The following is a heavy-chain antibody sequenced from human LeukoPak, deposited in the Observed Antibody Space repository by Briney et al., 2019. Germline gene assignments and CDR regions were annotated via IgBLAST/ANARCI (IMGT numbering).Heavy chain of an antibody. CDR1: GGSISRSSSY. CDR2: IYYRGST. V-gene: IGHV4-39*01. Sequence: PSETLSLTCTVSGGSISRSSSYWGWIRQPPGKGLEWIGSIYYRGSTYYNPSLKSRVTISVDTSKNQFSLKLSSVTAADTAVYYCARPPSGDSSGHDNWFDPWGQGTLVTVSS. J-gene: IGHJ5*02. CDR3: ARPPSGDSSGHDNWFDP. D-gene: IGHD3-22*01.